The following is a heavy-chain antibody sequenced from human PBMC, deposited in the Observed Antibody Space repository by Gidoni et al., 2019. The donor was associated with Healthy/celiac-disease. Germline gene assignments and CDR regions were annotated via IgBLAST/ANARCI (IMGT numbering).Heavy chain of an antibody. D-gene: IGHD3-16*01. CDR2: IYYSGST. CDR1: GGSISSGGYY. CDR3: ARGGAREGWFDP. V-gene: IGHV4-31*03. Sequence: QVQLQESGPGLVKPSQNLSLTCTVSGGSISSGGYYWSWIRQHPGKGLEWIGYIYYSGSTYYNPSLKSRVTISVDTSKNQFSLKLSSVTAADTAVYYCARGGAREGWFDPWGQGTLVTVSS. J-gene: IGHJ5*02.